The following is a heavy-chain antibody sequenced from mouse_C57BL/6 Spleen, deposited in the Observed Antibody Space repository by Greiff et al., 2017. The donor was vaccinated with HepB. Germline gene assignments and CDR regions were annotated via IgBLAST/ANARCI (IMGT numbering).Heavy chain of an antibody. J-gene: IGHJ4*01. Sequence: QVQLKQSGPELVKPGASVKISCKASGYAFSSSWMNWVKQRPGKGLEWIGRIYPGDGDTNYNGKFKGKATLTADKSSSTAYMQLSSLTSEDSAVYFCAGDSNSRGYWAMDYWGQGTSVTVSS. CDR3: AGDSNSRGYWAMDY. CDR1: GYAFSSSW. D-gene: IGHD2-5*01. V-gene: IGHV1-82*01. CDR2: IYPGDGDT.